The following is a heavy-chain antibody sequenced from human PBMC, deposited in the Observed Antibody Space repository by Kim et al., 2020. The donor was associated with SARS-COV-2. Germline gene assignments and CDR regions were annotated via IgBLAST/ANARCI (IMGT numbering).Heavy chain of an antibody. CDR3: VKDPEGRSGNGGYFQH. CDR2: ISSSGGST. J-gene: IGHJ1*01. D-gene: IGHD4-17*01. Sequence: GGSLRLSCSASGFSFSGYGMHWVRQAPGKGLEFVSAISSSGGSTYYVDSVKGRFTVSRDNSKNTLYLQMSSLRPEDTAVYYCVKDPEGRSGNGGYFQHWGQGTLVTVSS. V-gene: IGHV3-64D*06. CDR1: GFSFSGYG.